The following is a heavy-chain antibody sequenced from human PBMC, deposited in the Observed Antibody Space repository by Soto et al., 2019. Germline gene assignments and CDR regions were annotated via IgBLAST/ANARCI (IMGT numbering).Heavy chain of an antibody. J-gene: IGHJ4*02. CDR1: GFTFRNQD. CDR3: AKDRQFRSYYESAGHYND. V-gene: IGHV3-23*01. CDR2: ISGRGGVT. Sequence: EVQLLESGGGLVQPGGSLRLTCVGSGFTFRNQDMRWVRQATGKGLEWVSGISGRGGVTYYADPVKGRFTISRDNSKNTLYLQMNNLRANDTAVYYCAKDRQFRSYYESAGHYNDWGQGTLVTVSS. D-gene: IGHD3-22*01.